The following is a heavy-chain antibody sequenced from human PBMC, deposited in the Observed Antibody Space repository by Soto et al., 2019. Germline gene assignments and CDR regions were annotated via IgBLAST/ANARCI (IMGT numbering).Heavy chain of an antibody. V-gene: IGHV3-30*03. CDR2: ISYDGSNK. Sequence: GGSLRLSCAASGFTFSSYGMHWVRQAPGKGLEWVAVISYDGSNKYYADSVKGRFTISRDNSKNTLYLQMNSLRAEDTAVYYCAVKYYGSGSYSGAFDIWGQGTMVTVSS. CDR3: AVKYYGSGSYSGAFDI. D-gene: IGHD3-10*01. J-gene: IGHJ3*02. CDR1: GFTFSSYG.